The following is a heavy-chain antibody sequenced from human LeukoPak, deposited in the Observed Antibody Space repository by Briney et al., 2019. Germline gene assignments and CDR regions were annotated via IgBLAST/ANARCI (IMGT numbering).Heavy chain of an antibody. J-gene: IGHJ4*02. Sequence: GGSLRLSCAASGFTFSSYAMCWVRQAPGEGLEWVSGISGSGGSTYYAASVRGRVTISIDNSKNLLYLQMNCLRAHDTALYLCTKDAYGGNGPYSGEGNLVSASS. V-gene: IGHV3-23*01. CDR2: ISGSGGST. D-gene: IGHD4-23*01. CDR1: GFTFSSYA. CDR3: TKDAYGGNGPY.